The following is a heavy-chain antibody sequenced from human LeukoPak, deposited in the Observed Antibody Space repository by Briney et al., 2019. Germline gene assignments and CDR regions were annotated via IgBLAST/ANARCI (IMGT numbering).Heavy chain of an antibody. CDR1: GGSISSYY. CDR3: ARVPYSSSWYLLVYFDY. D-gene: IGHD6-13*01. V-gene: IGHV4-59*01. J-gene: IGHJ4*02. Sequence: PSETLSLTCTVSGGSISSYYWSWIRQPPGKGLEWIGYIYYSGSTNYNPSLKSRVTISVDTSKNQFSLKLSSVTAADTAVYYCARVPYSSSWYLLVYFDYWGQGTLVTVSS. CDR2: IYYSGST.